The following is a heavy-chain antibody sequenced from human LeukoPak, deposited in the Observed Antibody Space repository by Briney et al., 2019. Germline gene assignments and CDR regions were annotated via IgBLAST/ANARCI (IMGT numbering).Heavy chain of an antibody. CDR2: IYNSESI. J-gene: IGHJ5*02. D-gene: IGHD6-13*01. CDR1: GGSINGYY. CDR3: ARDRSSSYTRDWFDP. Sequence: SETLSLTCTVSGGSINGYYWSWIRQPAGKGLEWIGRIYNSESINYNPSLKSRVTMSIDTSKSQFSLKLNSVTAADTAVYYCARDRSSSYTRDWFDPWGQGALVIVSS. V-gene: IGHV4-4*07.